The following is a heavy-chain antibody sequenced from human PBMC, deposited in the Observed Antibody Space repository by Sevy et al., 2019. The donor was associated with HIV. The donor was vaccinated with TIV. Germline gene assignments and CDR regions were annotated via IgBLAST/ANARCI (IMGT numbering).Heavy chain of an antibody. CDR2: ISSSSSYI. CDR1: GFTFSSYS. J-gene: IGHJ4*02. Sequence: GGSLRLCCAASGFTFSSYSMNWVRQAPGKGLEWVSSISSSSSYIYYADSVKGRFTISRDNAKNSLYLQMNSLRAEDTAVYYCARDIEAGSSGYYSNSPDYWGQGTLVTISS. CDR3: ARDIEAGSSGYYSNSPDY. D-gene: IGHD3-22*01. V-gene: IGHV3-21*01.